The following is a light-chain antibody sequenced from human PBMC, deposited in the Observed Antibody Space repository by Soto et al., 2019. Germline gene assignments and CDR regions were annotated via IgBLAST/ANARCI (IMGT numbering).Light chain of an antibody. CDR3: QQYNDWPRT. CDR1: QSVSSI. J-gene: IGKJ1*01. Sequence: EIVMTQSPATLSLSPGETATLSCRASQSVSSILAWYQQKPGQAPRLLIYGASTRATGIPGRFSGSGSGTEFTLTISSLQSEDFAVYYCQQYNDWPRTFGQGTKVEIK. V-gene: IGKV3-15*01. CDR2: GAS.